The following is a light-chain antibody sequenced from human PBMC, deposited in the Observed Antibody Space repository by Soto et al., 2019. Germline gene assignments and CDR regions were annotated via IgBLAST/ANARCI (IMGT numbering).Light chain of an antibody. CDR2: AAS. J-gene: IGKJ2*01. Sequence: DIQMTQSPSSLSASVGDRVTITCRASQSISSYLNWYQQKPGKAPELLIYAASSLQSGVPSRFSGRGFGTDFTLTISSLQPEDFASYYCQQSYSTPYTFGQGTKLEIK. CDR1: QSISSY. CDR3: QQSYSTPYT. V-gene: IGKV1-39*01.